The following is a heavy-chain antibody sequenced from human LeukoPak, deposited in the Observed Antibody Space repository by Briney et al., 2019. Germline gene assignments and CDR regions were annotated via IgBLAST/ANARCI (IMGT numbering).Heavy chain of an antibody. D-gene: IGHD2-15*01. Sequence: HGESLKISCKGSGYTFPSYWIAWVRQMPGKGLEWMGVIYVGGSDTRYSPSFQGQVTISADKSISTAYLQWGSLKASDTAMYYCARLGYCSGGTCYKSYFGYWGQGTLVTVSS. V-gene: IGHV5-51*01. CDR3: ARLGYCSGGTCYKSYFGY. CDR2: IYVGGSDT. J-gene: IGHJ4*02. CDR1: GYTFPSYW.